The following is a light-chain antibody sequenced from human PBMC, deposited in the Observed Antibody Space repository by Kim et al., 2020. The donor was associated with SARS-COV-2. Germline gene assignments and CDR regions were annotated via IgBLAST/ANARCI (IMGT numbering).Light chain of an antibody. CDR2: DVS. CDR1: QSISSW. CDR3: QQYDICWT. V-gene: IGKV1-5*01. Sequence: ASVGNRFTITGRASQSISSWLAWYQQKPGKAPTPLIHDVSTLESGVPSRFSGRGSGTEFTLIISSLQPEDFATYYCQQYDICWTFGQGTKVDIK. J-gene: IGKJ1*01.